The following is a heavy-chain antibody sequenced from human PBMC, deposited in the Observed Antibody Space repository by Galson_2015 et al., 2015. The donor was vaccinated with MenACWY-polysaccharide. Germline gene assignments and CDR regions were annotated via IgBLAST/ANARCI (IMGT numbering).Heavy chain of an antibody. J-gene: IGHJ6*02. V-gene: IGHV3-33*01. CDR1: GFTFSSYG. Sequence: SLRLSCAASGFTFSSYGMHWVRQAPSKGLEWVAVIWYDGSNKYYADSVKGRFTISRDNSKNTLYLQMNSLRAEDTAVYYCARDISYCSGGSCYYYYGMDVWGQGTTVTVSS. CDR2: IWYDGSNK. CDR3: ARDISYCSGGSCYYYYGMDV. D-gene: IGHD2-15*01.